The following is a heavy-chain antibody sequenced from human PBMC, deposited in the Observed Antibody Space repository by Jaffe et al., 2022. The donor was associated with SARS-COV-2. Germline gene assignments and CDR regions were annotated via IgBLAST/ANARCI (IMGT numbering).Heavy chain of an antibody. Sequence: QVQLQESGPGLVKPSETLSLTCTVSGGSISSYYWSWIRQPPGKGLEWIGYIYYSGSTNYNPSLKSRVTISVDTSKNQFSLKLSSVTAADTAVYYCARHYGGGRVVVAATPFWWFDPWGQGTLVTVSS. J-gene: IGHJ5*02. D-gene: IGHD2-15*01. CDR3: ARHYGGGRVVVAATPFWWFDP. CDR1: GGSISSYY. V-gene: IGHV4-59*08. CDR2: IYYSGST.